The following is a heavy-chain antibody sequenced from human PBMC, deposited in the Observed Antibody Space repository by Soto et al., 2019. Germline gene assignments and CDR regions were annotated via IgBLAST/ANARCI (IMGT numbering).Heavy chain of an antibody. CDR1: GFSFSISP. Sequence: QVQLVASGGGVVQPGRSLRLSCAASGFSFSISPMHWVRQAPGKGQEWVALISYDGTNKFYADSVKGRFTISRDNSKSTLYLQVDSLRPEDAAVYYCARDPKTSGGQNWAFNYFDSWGQGTLVTVSS. CDR3: ARDPKTSGGQNWAFNYFDS. CDR2: ISYDGTNK. J-gene: IGHJ4*02. V-gene: IGHV3-30-3*01. D-gene: IGHD7-27*01.